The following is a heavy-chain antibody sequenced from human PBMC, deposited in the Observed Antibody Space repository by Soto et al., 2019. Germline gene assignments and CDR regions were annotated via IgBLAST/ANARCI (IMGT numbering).Heavy chain of an antibody. CDR3: ARVSPSSRAAEP. D-gene: IGHD6-13*01. CDR2: ISAYNGNT. Sequence: GASVKVSCKASGFTYTSYGMSWVRQAPGQGLEWMGWISAYNGNTNYAQSLQGRVTMTTDTSTTTAYMELRSLKSDDTAVYYCARVSPSSRAAEPWGQGTLVTVSS. CDR1: GFTYTSYG. V-gene: IGHV1-18*01. J-gene: IGHJ4*02.